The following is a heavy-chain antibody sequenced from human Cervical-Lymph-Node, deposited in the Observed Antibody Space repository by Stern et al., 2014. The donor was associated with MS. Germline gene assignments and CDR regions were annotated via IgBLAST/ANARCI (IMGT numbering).Heavy chain of an antibody. J-gene: IGHJ4*02. D-gene: IGHD2-15*01. Sequence: VQLVESGGGLVQPGGSLRLSCAASGFTFSSYAMSWVRQAPGKGLEWISGIRGSGGNTYYANSVKGRFTISRDNSKNTLYLQMSSLRAEDTAEYYCAKEGRLGYCSGGSCYPIYWCQGTLVTVSS. CDR2: IRGSGGNT. CDR1: GFTFSSYA. CDR3: AKEGRLGYCSGGSCYPIY. V-gene: IGHV3-23*04.